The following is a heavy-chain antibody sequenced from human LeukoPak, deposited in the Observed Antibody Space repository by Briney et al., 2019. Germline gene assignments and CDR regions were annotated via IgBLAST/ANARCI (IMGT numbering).Heavy chain of an antibody. CDR1: AFTFSSYA. Sequence: TGGSLRLSCAASAFTFSSYAMNWVRQAPGKGLEWVSGISGGGGSTYYADSVKGRFTISRDNSKNTLYLQMSSLRGEDTAVYYCVKGYCSSTSCYAFDYWGQGTLVTVSS. J-gene: IGHJ4*02. CDR2: ISGGGGST. D-gene: IGHD2-2*01. CDR3: VKGYCSSTSCYAFDY. V-gene: IGHV3-23*01.